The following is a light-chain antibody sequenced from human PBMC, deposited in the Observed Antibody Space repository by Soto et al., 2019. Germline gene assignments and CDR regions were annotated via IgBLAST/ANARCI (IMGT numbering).Light chain of an antibody. V-gene: IGKV2-30*01. CDR3: MQSTHWPLA. Sequence: DVVMTQSPLSLPVTLGQPASISCRSSQSLVYSDGNIYLSWFQQRPGQSQRRLIYTVSNRVSVVPDRFSGSGSGTDFTLIISCEEADDDVGYYCMQSTHWPLAFGQGTKVE. CDR2: TVS. J-gene: IGKJ1*01. CDR1: QSLVYSDGNIY.